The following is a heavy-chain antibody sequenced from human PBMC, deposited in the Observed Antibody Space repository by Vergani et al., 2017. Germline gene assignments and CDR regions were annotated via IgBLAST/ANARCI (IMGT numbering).Heavy chain of an antibody. CDR2: IYYSGST. CDR3: ARGGWYEAYYFDY. CDR1: GGSISSSSYY. D-gene: IGHD6-19*01. J-gene: IGHJ4*02. Sequence: QLQLQESGPGLVKPSETLSLTCTVSGGSISSSSYYWGWIRQPPGKGLEWIGGIYYSGSTYYNPSLKSRVTISVDTSKNQFSLKLSSVTAADTAVYYCARGGWYEAYYFDYWGQGTLVTVSS. V-gene: IGHV4-39*07.